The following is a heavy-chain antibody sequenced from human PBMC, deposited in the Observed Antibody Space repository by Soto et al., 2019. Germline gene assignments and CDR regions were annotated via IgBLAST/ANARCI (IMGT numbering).Heavy chain of an antibody. CDR1: GFTFSNAW. D-gene: IGHD1-26*01. Sequence: EVQLVESGGGFVKPGGSLRLACAASGFTFSNAWMSWVLQAPGEGLEWVGRIKSKTDGGTTDYAASVKGRFTISRDDSNNKLYFLMNSLKTQYTVVYYCTTDHRDYSGGGYWGQGTLVTVSS. CDR2: IKSKTDGGTT. J-gene: IGHJ4*02. V-gene: IGHV3-15*01. CDR3: TTDHRDYSGGGY.